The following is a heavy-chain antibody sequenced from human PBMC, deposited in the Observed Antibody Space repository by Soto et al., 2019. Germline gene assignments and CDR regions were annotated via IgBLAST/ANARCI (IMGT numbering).Heavy chain of an antibody. CDR1: GESISSSSYY. D-gene: IGHD2-21*02. CDR2: IYYSGRT. CDR3: ARQRTTVVTQAYFDH. Sequence: SETLSLTCIVSGESISSSSYYWGWIRQPPGKGLEWLGIIYYSGRTYYNPSFKSRVTITIDTSKNQFSLKLSSVTATDTAVYYCARQRTTVVTQAYFDHWGQGALVTVSS. V-gene: IGHV4-39*01. J-gene: IGHJ4*02.